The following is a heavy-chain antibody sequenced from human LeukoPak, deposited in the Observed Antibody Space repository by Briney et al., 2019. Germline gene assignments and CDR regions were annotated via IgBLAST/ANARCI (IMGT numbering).Heavy chain of an antibody. CDR3: AKDVGGRWPLYYFDY. CDR2: ISWNTGTI. D-gene: IGHD2-21*02. CDR1: GFTFDDYA. V-gene: IGHV3-9*01. Sequence: GGSLRLSCAASGFTFDDYAMHWVRQVPGKGLEWVSGISWNTGTIVYADSVKGRFTIPRDNAKNSLHLQMNSLRAEDTAVYYCAKDVGGRWPLYYFDYWGQGTLVTVSS. J-gene: IGHJ4*02.